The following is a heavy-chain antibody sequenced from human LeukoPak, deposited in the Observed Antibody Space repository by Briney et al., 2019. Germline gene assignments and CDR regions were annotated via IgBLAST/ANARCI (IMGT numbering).Heavy chain of an antibody. CDR3: ARDRLNAFWSGDSWDY. V-gene: IGHV3-7*01. Sequence: GGSLRLSCAASGFTFSSHWMSWVRQAPGKGLEWVANIKQDGSEKYYVDSVKGRFTISRDNTKNPLYLQMNSLRAEDTAVYYCARDRLNAFWSGDSWDYWGQGTLVTVSS. CDR2: IKQDGSEK. CDR1: GFTFSSHW. J-gene: IGHJ4*02. D-gene: IGHD3-3*01.